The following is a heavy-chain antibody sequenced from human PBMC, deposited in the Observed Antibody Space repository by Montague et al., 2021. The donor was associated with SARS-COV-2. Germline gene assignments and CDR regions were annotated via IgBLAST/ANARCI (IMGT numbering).Heavy chain of an antibody. CDR3: ARHWKRITIFAVVTDAFDY. J-gene: IGHJ4*02. CDR2: IYYSGST. V-gene: IGHV4-39*01. D-gene: IGHD3-3*01. Sequence: SETLSLTCTVSGGSISSSSYYWGWIRQPPGKGLEWIGSIYYSGSTYYNPSLKSRVTISVDTSKNQFSLKLSSVTAADTAVYYCARHWKRITIFAVVTDAFDYWGQGTLVTVSS. CDR1: GGSISSSSYY.